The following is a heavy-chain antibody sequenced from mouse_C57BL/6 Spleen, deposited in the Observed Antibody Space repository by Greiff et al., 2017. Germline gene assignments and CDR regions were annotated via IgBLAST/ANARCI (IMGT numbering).Heavy chain of an antibody. J-gene: IGHJ2*01. CDR1: GYAFSSSW. D-gene: IGHD1-1*01. CDR2: IYPGDGDT. CDR3: AIYGSSSAFDY. Sequence: QVQLQQSGPELVKPGASVKISCTASGYAFSSSWMNWVKQRPGKGLEWIGRIYPGDGDTNYNGKFKGKATLTADTSYSTAYMQLSSLTSEDSAVYFCAIYGSSSAFDYWGQGTTLTVSS. V-gene: IGHV1-82*01.